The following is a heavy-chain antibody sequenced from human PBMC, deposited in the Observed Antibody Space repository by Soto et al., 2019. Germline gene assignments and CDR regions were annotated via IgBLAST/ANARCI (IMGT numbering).Heavy chain of an antibody. CDR3: AREGTGGGFDI. D-gene: IGHD2-15*01. Sequence: GGSLRLSCVASGFTFSSFDMHWVRQISGKGLEWVSSIASTGDPYYPVSVEGRFTISRENAKNSLYLLINSLRIGDTAVYYCAREGTGGGFDIWGQGTVVTVS. CDR1: GFTFSSFD. J-gene: IGHJ3*02. CDR2: IASTGDP. V-gene: IGHV3-13*04.